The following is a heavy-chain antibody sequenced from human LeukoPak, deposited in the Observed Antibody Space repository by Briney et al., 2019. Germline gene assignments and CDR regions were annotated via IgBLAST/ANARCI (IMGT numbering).Heavy chain of an antibody. Sequence: ASVKVSCTASGYTFTSYAMNWVRQAPGQRLEWMGIINPSGGNTNYAQKFQGRVTMTRDTSTSTVYMELSSLKSEDTAVYYCARVRDGYNDAYDIWGQGTMVTVSS. CDR3: ARVRDGYNDAYDI. CDR1: GYTFTSYA. V-gene: IGHV1-46*01. CDR2: INPSGGNT. J-gene: IGHJ3*02. D-gene: IGHD5-24*01.